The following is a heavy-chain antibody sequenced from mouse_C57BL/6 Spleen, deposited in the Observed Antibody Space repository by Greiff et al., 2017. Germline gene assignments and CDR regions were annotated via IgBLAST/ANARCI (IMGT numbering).Heavy chain of an antibody. J-gene: IGHJ3*01. D-gene: IGHD2-4*01. CDR1: GFTFSSYT. Sequence: EVKLMESGGGLVKPGGSLKLSCAASGFTFSSYTMSWVRQTPEKRLEWVATISGGGGNTYYPDSVKGRFTISRDNAKNTLYLQMSSLRSEDTALYYCARHDDYDLFAYWGQGTLVTVSA. CDR3: ARHDDYDLFAY. V-gene: IGHV5-9*01. CDR2: ISGGGGNT.